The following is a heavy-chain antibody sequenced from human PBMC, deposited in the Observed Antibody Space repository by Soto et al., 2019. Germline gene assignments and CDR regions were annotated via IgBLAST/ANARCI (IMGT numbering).Heavy chain of an antibody. CDR1: GFTFSSYS. V-gene: IGHV3-48*02. CDR2: ISSSSSTI. D-gene: IGHD1-26*01. Sequence: GGSLRLSCAASGFTFSSYSMNWVRQAPGKGLEWVSYISSSSSTIYYADSVKGRFTISRDNAKNSLYLQMNSLRDEDTAVYYCARSIVGATIRRGPLFDYWGQGTLVTVSS. J-gene: IGHJ4*02. CDR3: ARSIVGATIRRGPLFDY.